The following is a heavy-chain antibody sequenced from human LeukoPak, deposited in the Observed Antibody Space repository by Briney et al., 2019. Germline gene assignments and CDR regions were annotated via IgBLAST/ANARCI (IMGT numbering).Heavy chain of an antibody. J-gene: IGHJ3*02. Sequence: ASVKVSCKASGYTFTSYGISRVRQAPGQGLEWMGWISAYNGNTNYAQKLQGRVTMTTDTSTSTAYMELRSLRSDDTAVYYCARDRHDYDILTGYYNLDAFDIWGQGTMVTVSS. CDR3: ARDRHDYDILTGYYNLDAFDI. CDR1: GYTFTSYG. V-gene: IGHV1-18*04. CDR2: ISAYNGNT. D-gene: IGHD3-9*01.